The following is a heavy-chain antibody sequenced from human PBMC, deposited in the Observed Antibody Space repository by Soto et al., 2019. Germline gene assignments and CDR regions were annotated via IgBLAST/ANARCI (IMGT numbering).Heavy chain of an antibody. D-gene: IGHD2-2*01. CDR2: ISAYNGNT. CDR1: GYTFTSYG. V-gene: IGHV1-18*01. J-gene: IGHJ5*02. CDR3: AVDHCRSTSCYAGGWFDP. Sequence: QVQLVQSGAEVKKPGASVKVSCKASGYTFTSYGISWVRQAPGQGLEWMGWISAYNGNTNYAQKLQGRVTMTTDTAAGTAYMEQRSLRSDDTAVYYCAVDHCRSTSCYAGGWFDPWGQGTLVTVSS.